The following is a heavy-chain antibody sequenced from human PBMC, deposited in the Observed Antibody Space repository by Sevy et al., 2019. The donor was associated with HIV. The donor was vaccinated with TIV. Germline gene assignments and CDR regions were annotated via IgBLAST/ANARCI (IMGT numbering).Heavy chain of an antibody. J-gene: IGHJ4*02. Sequence: GGSLRLSCAASGFIFSNYNMNWVRQAPGKGLEWVSSISSSSSYIYYADSVKGRFTISRDNAKNSLFLQMNSLRVEDTAVYYCARAFRREAYTPDYWGQGSLVTVSS. V-gene: IGHV3-21*04. CDR2: ISSSSSYI. D-gene: IGHD4-4*01. CDR3: ARAFRREAYTPDY. CDR1: GFIFSNYN.